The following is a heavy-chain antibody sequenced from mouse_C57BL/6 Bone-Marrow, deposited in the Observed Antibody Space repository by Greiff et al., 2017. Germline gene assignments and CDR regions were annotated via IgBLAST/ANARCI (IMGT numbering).Heavy chain of an antibody. V-gene: IGHV1-81*01. CDR1: GYTFTSYG. J-gene: IGHJ3*01. D-gene: IGHD2-12*01. CDR2: IYPRSGNT. CDR3: ARSGYSPWFAY. Sequence: QVQLQQSGAELARPGASVKLSCKASGYTFTSYGISWVKQRTGQGLEWIGEIYPRSGNTYYNEKFKGKATRTADKSSSTAYMELRSLTSEDSAVYFCARSGYSPWFAYWGQGTLVTVSA.